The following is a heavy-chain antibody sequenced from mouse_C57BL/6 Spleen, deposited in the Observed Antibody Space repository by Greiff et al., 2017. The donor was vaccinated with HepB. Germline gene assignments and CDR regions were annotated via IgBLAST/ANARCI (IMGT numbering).Heavy chain of an antibody. CDR2: IYPGSGST. D-gene: IGHD2-3*01. J-gene: IGHJ4*01. Sequence: QVQLQQPGAELVKPGASVKMSCKASGYTFTSYWITWVKQRPGQGLEWIGDIYPGSGSTNYNEKFKSKATLTVDTSSSTAYMQLSSLTSEDSAVYYCARKDRGYDGSLYYAMDNGGQGTSVPVSS. CDR1: GYTFTSYW. CDR3: ARKDRGYDGSLYYAMDN. V-gene: IGHV1-55*01.